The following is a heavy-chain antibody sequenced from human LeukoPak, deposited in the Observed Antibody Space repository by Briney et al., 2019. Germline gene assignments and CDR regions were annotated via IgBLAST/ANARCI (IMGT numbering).Heavy chain of an antibody. J-gene: IGHJ6*03. CDR2: MNPNSGNR. Sequence: GASVKVSCKASGYTFSSYDINWVRQATGQGLEWMGWMNPNSGNRGYAQKFQGRVTITRNTSISTAYMELSSLRSEDTAVYYCARGGRYSSSWPVYRQYYYYMDVWGKGTTVTVSS. V-gene: IGHV1-8*03. CDR1: GYTFSSYD. D-gene: IGHD6-13*01. CDR3: ARGGRYSSSWPVYRQYYYYMDV.